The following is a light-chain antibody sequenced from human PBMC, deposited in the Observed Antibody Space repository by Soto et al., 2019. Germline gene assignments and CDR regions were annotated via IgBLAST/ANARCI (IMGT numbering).Light chain of an antibody. CDR3: QQYNGYST. CDR1: QSISDS. Sequence: DIQMTQSPSTLSASVGDRVTITCQASQSISDSLAWYQQKPGKAPKLLIYEASSLKSGVPSRFSGSRSGTEYTLTISSLQPDDFATYYCQQYNGYSTFGQGTKVEIK. J-gene: IGKJ1*01. V-gene: IGKV1-5*03. CDR2: EAS.